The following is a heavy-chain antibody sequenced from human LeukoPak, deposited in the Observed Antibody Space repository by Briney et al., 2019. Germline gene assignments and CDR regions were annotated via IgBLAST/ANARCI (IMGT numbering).Heavy chain of an antibody. V-gene: IGHV3-30-3*01. CDR2: ISYDGSIK. CDR3: ARDLSNVPGQY. CDR1: GFTFSSYA. Sequence: GGSLRLSCAASGFTFSSYAMHWVRQAPGKGLEWVAVISYDGSIKYYADSVKGRFTISRDISKSTLSLQMNSLRAEDTALYYCARDLSNVPGQYWGQGTLVTVSS. D-gene: IGHD3-10*02. J-gene: IGHJ4*02.